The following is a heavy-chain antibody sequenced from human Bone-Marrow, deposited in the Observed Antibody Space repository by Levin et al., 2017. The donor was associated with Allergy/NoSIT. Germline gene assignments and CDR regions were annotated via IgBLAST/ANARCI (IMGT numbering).Heavy chain of an antibody. V-gene: IGHV1-2*06. CDR3: ASLSYCSSTTCYTYDY. Sequence: AASVKVSCKASGYTFTASYMHWVRQAPGQGLEWMGRIDPDGGGTNYAQKFQGRVTLTRDTSISTAYIELSRLRSDDTAIYYCASLSYCSSTTCYTYDYWGQGTLVTVSS. CDR2: IDPDGGGT. D-gene: IGHD2-2*02. CDR1: GYTFTASY. J-gene: IGHJ4*02.